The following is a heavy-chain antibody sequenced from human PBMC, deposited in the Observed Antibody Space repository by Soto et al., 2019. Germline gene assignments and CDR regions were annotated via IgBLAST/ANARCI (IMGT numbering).Heavy chain of an antibody. CDR2: INHSGST. Sequence: SETLSLTCTVSGGSVRRGNYYWSWIRQFPGKGLEWIGEINHSGSTNYNPSLKSRVTISVDTSKNQFSLKLSSVTAADTAVYYCARQELLLGFLWRGYDAFDIWGQGTMVTVSS. V-gene: IGHV4-34*01. D-gene: IGHD2-2*01. CDR1: GGSVRRGNYY. CDR3: ARQELLLGFLWRGYDAFDI. J-gene: IGHJ3*02.